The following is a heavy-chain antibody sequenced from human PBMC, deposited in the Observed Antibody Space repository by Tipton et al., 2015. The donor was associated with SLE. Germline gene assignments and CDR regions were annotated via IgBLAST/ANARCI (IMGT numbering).Heavy chain of an antibody. CDR3: ARQIEGPRSGWYVAHYNYFALDV. CDR1: GGSISSSSYY. J-gene: IGHJ6*02. CDR2: IYYSGST. V-gene: IGHV4-39*01. D-gene: IGHD6-19*01. Sequence: GLVKPSETLSLTCTVSGGSISSSSYYWGWIRQPPGKGLEWIGYIYYSGSTHYKPSLKSRVTISVDTSKNQFSLKLSSVTAADTAVYYCARQIEGPRSGWYVAHYNYFALDVWGQGTTVTVSS.